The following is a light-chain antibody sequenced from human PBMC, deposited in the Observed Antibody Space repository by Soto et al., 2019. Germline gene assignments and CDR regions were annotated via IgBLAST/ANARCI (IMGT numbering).Light chain of an antibody. V-gene: IGKV1-5*01. CDR2: DAS. CDR1: QTISSW. CDR3: QHYNSYSEA. J-gene: IGKJ1*01. Sequence: YVVDRVPITCRASQTISSWLAWYQQKPGKAPSLLIFDASTLHSGVPSRFSGSGSGTDFTLTISSLQPDDFATYYCQHYNSYSEAFGQGTKVDTK.